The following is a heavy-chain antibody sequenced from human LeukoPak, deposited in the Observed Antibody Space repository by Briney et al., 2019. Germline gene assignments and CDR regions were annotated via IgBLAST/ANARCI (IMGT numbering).Heavy chain of an antibody. Sequence: ASVKVSCKTSGYSFNDYYLHWVRQAPGQGLEWMGWINPNSGRTHYAPKFQGRVTLTTYTSITTAYMELSSLISGDTALYYCARDSSDILTGYYHFWGQGTLVTVSS. J-gene: IGHJ4*02. CDR3: ARDSSDILTGYYHF. V-gene: IGHV1-2*02. CDR2: INPNSGRT. D-gene: IGHD3-9*01. CDR1: GYSFNDYY.